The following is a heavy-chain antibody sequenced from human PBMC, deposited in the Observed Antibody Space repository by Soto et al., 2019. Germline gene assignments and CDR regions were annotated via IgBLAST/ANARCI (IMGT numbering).Heavy chain of an antibody. CDR3: AREDSGSYHYYYYMDV. CDR2: MNPNSGNT. J-gene: IGHJ6*03. D-gene: IGHD1-26*01. CDR1: GYTFTSYD. Sequence: QVQLVQSGAEVKKPGASVKVSCKASGYTFTSYDINWVRQATGQGLEWMGWMNPNSGNTGYAQKFQGRVTMTRNTSISTAYMELSSLRSEDTDVYYCAREDSGSYHYYYYMDVWGKGTTVTVSS. V-gene: IGHV1-8*01.